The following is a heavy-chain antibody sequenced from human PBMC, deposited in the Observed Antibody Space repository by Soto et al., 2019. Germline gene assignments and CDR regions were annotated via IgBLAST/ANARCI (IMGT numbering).Heavy chain of an antibody. D-gene: IGHD1-1*01. CDR1: GGSFSGYY. CDR3: ARGGYNWNDYYYGMDV. CDR2: INHSGST. J-gene: IGHJ6*02. Sequence: SETLSLTCAVYGGSFSGYYWSWIRQPPGKGLEWIGEINHSGSTNYNPSLKSRVAISVDTSKNQFSLKLSSVTAADTAVYYCARGGYNWNDYYYGMDVWGQGTTVT. V-gene: IGHV4-34*01.